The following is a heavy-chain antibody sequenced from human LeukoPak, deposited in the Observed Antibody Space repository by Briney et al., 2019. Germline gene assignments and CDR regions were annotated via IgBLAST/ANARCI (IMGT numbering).Heavy chain of an antibody. CDR1: GFTFSSYS. J-gene: IGHJ4*02. CDR3: AKGEATVTGDY. D-gene: IGHD4-17*01. V-gene: IGHV3-74*01. Sequence: PGGSLRLSCAASGFTFSSYSMNWVRQAPGKGLVWVSRINSDGSSTSYADSVKGRFTISRDNAKNTLYLQMNSLRAEDTAVYYCAKGEATVTGDYWGQGTLVTVSS. CDR2: INSDGSST.